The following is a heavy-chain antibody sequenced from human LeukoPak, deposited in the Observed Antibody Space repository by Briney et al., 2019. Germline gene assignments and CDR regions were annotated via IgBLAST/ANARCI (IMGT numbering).Heavy chain of an antibody. J-gene: IGHJ4*02. CDR2: IYHSGST. CDR1: GGSISSHNW. Sequence: ASETLSLTCAVSGGSISSHNWWSWVRQPPGRGLEWIGEIYHSGSTNYNPSLKSRVTISVDKSKNQFSLKLSSVTAADTAVYYCARVSSGATTVDYWGQGTLVTVSS. D-gene: IGHD1-26*01. CDR3: ARVSSGATTVDY. V-gene: IGHV4-4*02.